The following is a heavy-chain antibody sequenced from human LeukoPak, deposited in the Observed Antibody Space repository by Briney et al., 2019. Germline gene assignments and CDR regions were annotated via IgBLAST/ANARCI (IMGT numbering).Heavy chain of an antibody. CDR1: GFTFSSYW. D-gene: IGHD4-17*01. V-gene: IGHV3-7*01. Sequence: GGSLRLSCAASGFTFSSYWMSWVRQAPGKGLEWVANIKQDGSEKYYVDSVKGRFTISRDNAKNSPYLQMNSLRAEDTAVYYCARDYYYGDYLALYYYYGMDVWGQGTTVTVSS. CDR2: IKQDGSEK. CDR3: ARDYYYGDYLALYYYYGMDV. J-gene: IGHJ6*02.